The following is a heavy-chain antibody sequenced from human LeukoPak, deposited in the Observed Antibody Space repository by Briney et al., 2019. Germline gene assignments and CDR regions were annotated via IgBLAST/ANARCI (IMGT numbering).Heavy chain of an antibody. CDR3: ARDSVSSSRYLPGFDY. CDR1: GFTVSSNY. J-gene: IGHJ4*02. V-gene: IGHV3-53*01. CDR2: IYSGGST. Sequence: GGSLRLSCAASGFTVSSNYMSWVRQGPGKGLEGVSVIYSGGSTYYADSVKGRFTISRDNSKNTLYLQMNSLRAEDTAVYYCARDSVSSSRYLPGFDYWGQGTLVTVSS. D-gene: IGHD6-13*01.